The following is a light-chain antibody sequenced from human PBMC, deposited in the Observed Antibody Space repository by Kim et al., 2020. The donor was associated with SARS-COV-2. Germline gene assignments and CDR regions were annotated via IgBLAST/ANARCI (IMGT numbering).Light chain of an antibody. J-gene: IGLJ2*01. Sequence: QPVLTQPPSASASLGASVTLTCTLSSGYSNYKVDWYQQRPGKGPRFVMRVGTGGIVGSKGDGIPDRFSVLGSGLNRYLTIKNIQEEDESDYHCGADHGSGSNWVFGGGTQLTFL. CDR2: VGTGGIVG. CDR3: GADHGSGSNWV. CDR1: SGYSNYK. V-gene: IGLV9-49*01.